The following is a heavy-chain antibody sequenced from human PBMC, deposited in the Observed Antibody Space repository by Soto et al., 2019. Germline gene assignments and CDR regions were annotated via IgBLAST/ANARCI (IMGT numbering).Heavy chain of an antibody. CDR2: FNYSGTT. CDR3: ARHNRGDQERTLGAFDI. D-gene: IGHD1-1*01. J-gene: IGHJ3*02. V-gene: IGHV4-39*01. CDR1: GGSISSNHGF. Sequence: SETLSLTCAVYGGSISSNHGFWGWLRPPPGQALEWIGSFNYSGTTHYTPSLKSRVTISVDTSKNQFSVNLRSVTAADTGVYKCARHNRGDQERTLGAFDIWGQGTMVTVSS.